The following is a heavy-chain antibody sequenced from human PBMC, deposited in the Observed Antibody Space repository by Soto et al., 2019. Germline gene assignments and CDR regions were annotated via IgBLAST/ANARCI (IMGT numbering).Heavy chain of an antibody. CDR3: AKGGPPYCSGGSCLGWFDP. Sequence: GGSLRLSCAASGFTFSSYGMHWVRQAPGKGLEWVAVISYDGSNKYYADSVKGRFTISRDNSKNTLYLQMNSLRAEDTAVYYCAKGGPPYCSGGSCLGWFDPWGQGTLVTVSS. CDR1: GFTFSSYG. V-gene: IGHV3-30*18. CDR2: ISYDGSNK. J-gene: IGHJ5*02. D-gene: IGHD2-15*01.